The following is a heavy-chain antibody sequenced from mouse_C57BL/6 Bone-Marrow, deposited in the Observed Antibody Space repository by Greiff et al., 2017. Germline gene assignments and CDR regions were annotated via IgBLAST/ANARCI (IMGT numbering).Heavy chain of an antibody. CDR1: GFSLTSYG. CDR2: IWGVGST. Sequence: VQLQESGPGLVAPSQSLSITCTVSGFSLTSYGVDWVRQSPGKGLEWLGVIWGVGSTNYNSALKSRLSISKDNSKSQVFLKMNSLQTDDAAMYYCAAIQRKFAYWGQGTLVTVSA. V-gene: IGHV2-6*01. CDR3: AAIQRKFAY. J-gene: IGHJ3*01.